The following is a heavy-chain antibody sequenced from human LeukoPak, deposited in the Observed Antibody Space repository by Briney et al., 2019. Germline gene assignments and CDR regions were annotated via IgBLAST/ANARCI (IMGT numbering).Heavy chain of an antibody. Sequence: GGSLRLSCVASGFTFSVYWMHWVRQAPGKGLVWASRIHSDGSITNYADSVKGRFTISRDNAKNTLYLQMNSLRVDDTAVYYCTRDQPYRSSGPEYWGQGTLVTVSS. CDR1: GFTFSVYW. V-gene: IGHV3-74*01. CDR3: TRDQPYRSSGPEY. CDR2: IHSDGSIT. J-gene: IGHJ4*02. D-gene: IGHD6-13*01.